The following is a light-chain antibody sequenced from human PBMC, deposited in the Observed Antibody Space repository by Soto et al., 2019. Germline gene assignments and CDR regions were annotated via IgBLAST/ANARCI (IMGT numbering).Light chain of an antibody. CDR3: QSYDSSLSGDV. Sequence: QSVLTQPPSVSGAPGQRVTISCTGSSSNIGAGYDVHWYQQLPGTAPKLLIYGNSNRPSGVPDRFSGSKSATSASLAITGLQAEDEADYYCQSYDSSLSGDVFGTGTKLTVL. CDR2: GNS. J-gene: IGLJ1*01. V-gene: IGLV1-40*01. CDR1: SSNIGAGYD.